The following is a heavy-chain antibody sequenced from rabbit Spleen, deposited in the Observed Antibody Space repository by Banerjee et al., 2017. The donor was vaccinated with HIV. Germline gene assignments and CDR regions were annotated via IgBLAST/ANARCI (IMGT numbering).Heavy chain of an antibody. CDR2: IYPITETT. D-gene: IGHD4-1*01. V-gene: IGHV1S7*01. J-gene: IGHJ4*01. CDR1: GFTISGYW. Sequence: QLKETGGGLVQPGGSLTLSCKAFGFTISGYWMNWVRQAPGKGLEWIGIIYPITETTYYANWVNGRFTISSDNAQNTVDLQMNSLTPADTATYFCARNANGGWDLWGQGTLVTVS. CDR3: ARNANGGWDL.